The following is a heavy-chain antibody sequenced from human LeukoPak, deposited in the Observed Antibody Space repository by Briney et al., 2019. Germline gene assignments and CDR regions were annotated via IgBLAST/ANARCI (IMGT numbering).Heavy chain of an antibody. V-gene: IGHV3-48*03. CDR2: ISSSGSTI. CDR1: GFTFSSYE. D-gene: IGHD3-10*01. Sequence: PGGSLRLACAPNGFTFSSYEMEWVRQAPRKGLEWVSYISSSGSTIYYADSVKGRFTVSRDNAKNSLYLQMNRLRGEDTAVYYCAREGGGDYYYYYYMDVWGKGTTVTVSS. CDR3: AREGGGDYYYYYYMDV. J-gene: IGHJ6*03.